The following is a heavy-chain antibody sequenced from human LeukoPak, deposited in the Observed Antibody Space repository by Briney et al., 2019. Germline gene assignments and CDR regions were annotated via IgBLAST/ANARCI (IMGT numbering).Heavy chain of an antibody. CDR1: GDSVSSGYYY. CDR3: ARDYSGDYDSSDYLYYLDY. V-gene: IGHV4-61*01. J-gene: IGHJ4*02. Sequence: PSETLSLTCTVSGDSVSSGYYYWSWIRQPPGKGLEWFGNIYYSGRTNYNPSLKSRVTISVDTSKNQFSLKLSSVTAADTAVYYCARDYSGDYDSSDYLYYLDYWGQGILVTVSS. D-gene: IGHD3-22*01. CDR2: IYYSGRT.